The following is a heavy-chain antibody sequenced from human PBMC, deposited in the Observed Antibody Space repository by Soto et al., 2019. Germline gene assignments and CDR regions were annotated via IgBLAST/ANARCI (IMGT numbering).Heavy chain of an antibody. Sequence: GGSLRLSCAASGFTFSSYGMHWVRQAPGKGLEWVAVIWYDGSNKYYADSVKGRFTISRDNSKNTLYLQMNSLRAEDTAVYYCARDLGVRHFYGMDVWGQGTTVTVSS. CDR3: ARDLGVRHFYGMDV. J-gene: IGHJ6*02. V-gene: IGHV3-33*01. D-gene: IGHD3-10*01. CDR2: IWYDGSNK. CDR1: GFTFSSYG.